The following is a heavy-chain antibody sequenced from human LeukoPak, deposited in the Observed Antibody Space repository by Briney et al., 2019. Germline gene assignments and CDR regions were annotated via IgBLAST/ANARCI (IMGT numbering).Heavy chain of an antibody. CDR1: GGSFSGYY. V-gene: IGHV4-34*01. CDR2: INHSGST. CDR3: ARGSQSLGYCSGGSCRAKIFDY. J-gene: IGHJ4*02. D-gene: IGHD2-15*01. Sequence: SETLSLTCAVYGGSFSGYYWSWIRQPPGKGLELIGEINHSGSTNYNPSLKSRVTISVDTSKNQFSLKLSSVTAAGTAVYYCARGSQSLGYCSGGSCRAKIFDYWGQGTLVTVSS.